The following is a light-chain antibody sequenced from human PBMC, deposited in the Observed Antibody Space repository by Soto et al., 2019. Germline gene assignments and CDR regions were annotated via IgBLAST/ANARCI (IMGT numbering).Light chain of an antibody. J-gene: IGKJ3*01. CDR1: QSVTNNY. CDR2: GAS. Sequence: EIVLTQSPGTLSLSPGERATLSCRASQSVTNNYLAWYQQKPGQAPRLLIYGASSRATGIPDRFSGSGSGTDFTLTISGLEPEDFAVYYCQQYGSSPFTFGPGTEVDIK. V-gene: IGKV3-20*01. CDR3: QQYGSSPFT.